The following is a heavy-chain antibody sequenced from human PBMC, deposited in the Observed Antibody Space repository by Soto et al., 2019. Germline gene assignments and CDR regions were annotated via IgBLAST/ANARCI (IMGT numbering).Heavy chain of an antibody. J-gene: IGHJ6*02. CDR3: ARGSAYGSGSYYPISPSYYYYGMDV. V-gene: IGHV1-69*01. CDR1: GGTFSSYA. D-gene: IGHD3-10*01. Sequence: QVQLVQSGAEVKKPGSSVKVSCKASGGTFSSYAISWVRQAPGQGLEWMGGIIPIFGTANYAQKFQGRVTITADESTGTAYMELSSLRSEDTAVYYCARGSAYGSGSYYPISPSYYYYGMDVWGQGTTVTVSS. CDR2: IIPIFGTA.